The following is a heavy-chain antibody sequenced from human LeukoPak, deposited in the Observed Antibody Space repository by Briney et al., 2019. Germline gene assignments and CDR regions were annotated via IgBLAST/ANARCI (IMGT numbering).Heavy chain of an antibody. V-gene: IGHV1-8*01. D-gene: IGHD3-22*01. CDR1: GYTFTSYD. Sequence: ASVKVSCKASGYTFTSYDINWVRQATGQGLEWMGWMNPNSGNTGYARKFQGRVTMTRSTSINTAYMELSSLRSEDTAVYYCARARDFYDSSGYVRGFDYWGQGTLVTVSS. CDR3: ARARDFYDSSGYVRGFDY. CDR2: MNPNSGNT. J-gene: IGHJ4*02.